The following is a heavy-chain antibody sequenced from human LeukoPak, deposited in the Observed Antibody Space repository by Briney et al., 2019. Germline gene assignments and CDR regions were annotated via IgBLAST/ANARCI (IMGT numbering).Heavy chain of an antibody. J-gene: IGHJ6*01. Sequence: GGSLRLSCAASGFTFSDYYINWIRQAPGKGLEWLSYISGNGRFIEYADSVKGRFTISRDNAQNLLYLQMNSLRAEDTAIYYCARDLNTGMDGWGRGTTVTVSS. CDR1: GFTFSDYY. V-gene: IGHV3-11*01. CDR2: ISGNGRFI. CDR3: ARDLNTGMDG. D-gene: IGHD2/OR15-2a*01.